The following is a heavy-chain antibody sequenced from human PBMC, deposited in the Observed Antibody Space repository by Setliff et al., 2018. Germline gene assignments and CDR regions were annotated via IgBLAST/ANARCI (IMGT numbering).Heavy chain of an antibody. D-gene: IGHD3-22*01. CDR3: VRDPHYDPTYSLPGHAFDF. Sequence: PSETLSLTCAVSGYSISNGFYWGWIRQSPVKGLEWIGSLFDGGSAYYSPSLKSRASISLDASKNQFALKLTSATAADTAVYYCVRDPHYDPTYSLPGHAFDFWGQGIMVTVS. J-gene: IGHJ3*01. CDR1: GYSISNGFY. CDR2: LFDGGSA. V-gene: IGHV4-38-2*02.